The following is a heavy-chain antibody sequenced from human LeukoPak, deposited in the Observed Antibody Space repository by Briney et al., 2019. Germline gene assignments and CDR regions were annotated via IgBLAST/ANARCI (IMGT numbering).Heavy chain of an antibody. J-gene: IGHJ6*02. CDR2: IYSGGST. CDR3: ARPWKWIEMHV. Sequence: GGSLRLSCAASGFTVSSNYMSWVRQAPGKGLEWVSVIYSGGSTYYADSVKGRFTISRDNSKNPLYLQMNSLRAEDTAVCYCARPWKWIEMHVWGQGTTVTDSS. CDR1: GFTVSSNY. V-gene: IGHV3-53*01. D-gene: IGHD5-12*01.